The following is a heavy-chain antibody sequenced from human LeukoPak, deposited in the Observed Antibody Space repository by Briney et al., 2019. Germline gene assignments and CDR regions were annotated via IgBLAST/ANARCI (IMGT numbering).Heavy chain of an antibody. CDR3: AKDAYSYGPAGRFDY. D-gene: IGHD5-18*01. J-gene: IGHJ4*02. V-gene: IGHV3-30-3*01. CDR1: GFTFSSYA. Sequence: GGSLRLSCAASGFTFSSYAMHWVRQAPGKGLEWVAVILFDGSIKYYADSVKGRFTISRDNSKNTLYLQMNSLRAEDTAVYYCAKDAYSYGPAGRFDYWGQGTLVTVSS. CDR2: ILFDGSIK.